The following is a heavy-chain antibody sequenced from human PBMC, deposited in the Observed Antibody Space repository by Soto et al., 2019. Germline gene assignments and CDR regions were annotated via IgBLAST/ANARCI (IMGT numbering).Heavy chain of an antibody. CDR1: GFTFSSYW. D-gene: IGHD3-22*01. Sequence: XGSLRLSCAASGFTFSSYWMHWVRQAPGKGLVWVSRINSDGSSTSYADSVKGRFTISRDNAKNTLYLQMNSLRAEDTAVYYCARETYYYDSSGPSAFDIWGQGTMVTVSS. V-gene: IGHV3-74*01. CDR3: ARETYYYDSSGPSAFDI. J-gene: IGHJ3*02. CDR2: INSDGSST.